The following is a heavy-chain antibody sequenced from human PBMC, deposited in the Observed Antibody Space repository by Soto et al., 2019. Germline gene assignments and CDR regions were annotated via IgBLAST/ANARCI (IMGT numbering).Heavy chain of an antibody. CDR2: IWSDGSTK. CDR1: GFILSSYG. D-gene: IGHD6-19*01. Sequence: LRLSCASSGFILSSYGMHWVRQAPGKGLEWVAIIWSDGSTKYYADSVKGRFTISRDNSKNTLYLQINSLRDEDTAVYYCAREVAVGGVPPGGAFQIWGHGTMVTVSS. CDR3: AREVAVGGVPPGGAFQI. V-gene: IGHV3-33*01. J-gene: IGHJ3*02.